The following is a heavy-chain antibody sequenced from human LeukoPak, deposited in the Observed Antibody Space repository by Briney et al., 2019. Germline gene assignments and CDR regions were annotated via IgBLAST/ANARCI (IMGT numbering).Heavy chain of an antibody. V-gene: IGHV3-30*02. CDR3: ARERMGDGSFEY. CDR2: IRYDGSNK. Sequence: GGSLRLSCAASGFSFSSYGMRWVRQAPGKGLEWVGFIRYDGSNKYYADSVNGRFTISRDNSKNTLYPQMNSLRAEDTAVYYGARERMGDGSFEYWARETWSPSPQ. D-gene: IGHD3-16*01. CDR1: GFSFSSYG. J-gene: IGHJ4*02.